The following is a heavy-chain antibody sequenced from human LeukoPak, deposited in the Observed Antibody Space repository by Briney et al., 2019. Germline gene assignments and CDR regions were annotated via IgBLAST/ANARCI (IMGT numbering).Heavy chain of an antibody. CDR1: AFTFSTYA. D-gene: IGHD3-10*01. V-gene: IGHV3-23*01. CDR3: ATHLITMVRGVIPLYYFDY. J-gene: IGHJ4*02. Sequence: PGGSLTLSCAASAFTFSTYAMSWVRQAPGKGLEWVSATIGSAASTYYAYCVEGRFTISRDNSKHTLYVQVNSLRAEDTAVYYCATHLITMVRGVIPLYYFDYWGQGTLVTVSS. CDR2: TIGSAAST.